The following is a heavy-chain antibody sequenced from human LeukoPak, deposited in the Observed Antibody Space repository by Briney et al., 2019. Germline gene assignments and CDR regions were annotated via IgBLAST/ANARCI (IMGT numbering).Heavy chain of an antibody. J-gene: IGHJ4*02. V-gene: IGHV3-21*01. CDR2: ISSSSSYI. Sequence: PGGSLRLSCAASGFTFSSYSMNWVRQAPGKGLEWVSSISSSSSYIYYADSVKGRFTISRDNAKNSLYLQMNSLRAEDTAVYYCARDTAMVRGVIDYWGQGTLATVSS. D-gene: IGHD3-10*01. CDR3: ARDTAMVRGVIDY. CDR1: GFTFSSYS.